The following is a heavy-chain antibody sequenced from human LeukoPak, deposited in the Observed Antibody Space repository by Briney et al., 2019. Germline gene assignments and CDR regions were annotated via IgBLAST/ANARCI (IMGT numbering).Heavy chain of an antibody. CDR1: GGPISCGGYS. V-gene: IGHV4-30-2*01. CDR2: IYHSGSP. J-gene: IGHJ6*02. D-gene: IGHD3-9*01. Sequence: SQTLSLTCSVSGGPISCGGYSWSWIRQPPGKGLEWIGYIYHSGSPYYNPSLKSRVTISVDRSKNQFSLKLSSVTAADTAVYYCARGPLRYFDWLQEYYYYGMDVWGQGTTVTVSS. CDR3: ARGPLRYFDWLQEYYYYGMDV.